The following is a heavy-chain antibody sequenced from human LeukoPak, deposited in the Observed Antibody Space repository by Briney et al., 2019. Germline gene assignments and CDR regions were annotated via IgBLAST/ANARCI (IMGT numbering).Heavy chain of an antibody. V-gene: IGHV1-8*03. Sequence: ASVKVSCKASGYTFTNYDIYWVRQAPGQGLEWMGWMNANSGNTGYAQKFQGRVTITRNTSISTAYMELSSLRSEDTAVYYCARRGQYSGYWGQGTLVTVSS. D-gene: IGHD5-18*01. CDR2: MNANSGNT. J-gene: IGHJ4*02. CDR3: ARRGQYSGY. CDR1: GYTFTNYD.